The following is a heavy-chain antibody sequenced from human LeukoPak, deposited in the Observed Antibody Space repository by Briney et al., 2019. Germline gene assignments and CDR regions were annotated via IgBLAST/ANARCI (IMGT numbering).Heavy chain of an antibody. D-gene: IGHD6-6*01. V-gene: IGHV3-30*09. Sequence: GGSLRLPCAASGFTFGLFSLHWVRLPPGKGLEWVAVIRHDGSDKYYADFVKGRFAISRDNSKNTLYLQMNSLRAEDTAVYYCANFIGYSSSSRGVYWGQGTLVTVSS. CDR2: IRHDGSDK. CDR1: GFTFGLFS. CDR3: ANFIGYSSSSRGVY. J-gene: IGHJ4*02.